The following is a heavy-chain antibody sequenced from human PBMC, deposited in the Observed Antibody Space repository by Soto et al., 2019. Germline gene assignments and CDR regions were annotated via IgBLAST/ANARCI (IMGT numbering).Heavy chain of an antibody. J-gene: IGHJ4*02. D-gene: IGHD5-12*01. Sequence: GGSLRLSCAASGFIFSSYGMSWFRQAPGKGLEWVGFIRSKAYGGTTEYAASVKGRFTISRDDSKSIAYLQMNSLKTEDTAVYYCTRGGYSGYDWGQGTLVTVSS. V-gene: IGHV3-49*03. CDR3: TRGGYSGYD. CDR2: IRSKAYGGTT. CDR1: GFIFSSYG.